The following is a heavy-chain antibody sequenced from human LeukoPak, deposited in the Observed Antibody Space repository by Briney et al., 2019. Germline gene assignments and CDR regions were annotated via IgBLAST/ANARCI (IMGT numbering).Heavy chain of an antibody. Sequence: PSETLSLTCTVSGGSISSYYWSWIRQPPGKGLEWIGYIYYSGSTNYNPSLKSRVTISVDTSKNQFPLKLSSVTAADTAVYYCARLTARYYYGSGSQYYFDYWGQGTLVTVSS. J-gene: IGHJ4*02. CDR3: ARLTARYYYGSGSQYYFDY. CDR1: GGSISSYY. V-gene: IGHV4-59*08. D-gene: IGHD3-10*01. CDR2: IYYSGST.